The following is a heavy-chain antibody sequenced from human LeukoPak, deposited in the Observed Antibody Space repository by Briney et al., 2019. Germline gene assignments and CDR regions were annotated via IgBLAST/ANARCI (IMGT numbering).Heavy chain of an antibody. CDR1: GFTFSGSA. Sequence: GGSLRLSCAAAGFTFSGSAMHWVRQASGKGLEWVGRIRSKANSYATAYAASVKGRFTISRDDSKNTAYLQMNSLKTEDTAVYYCTSPGAEGYDYWGKGTLVTVSS. J-gene: IGHJ4*02. CDR3: TSPGAEGYDY. CDR2: IRSKANSYAT. V-gene: IGHV3-73*01. D-gene: IGHD1-1*01.